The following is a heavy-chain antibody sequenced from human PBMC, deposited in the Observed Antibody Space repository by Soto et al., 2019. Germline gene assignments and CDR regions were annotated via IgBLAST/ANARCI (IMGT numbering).Heavy chain of an antibody. CDR1: GGSISSYY. CDR3: ARDPGYCTNGVCPIFDF. CDR2: IYYSGST. D-gene: IGHD2-8*01. V-gene: IGHV4-59*01. J-gene: IGHJ4*02. Sequence: SETLSLTCTVSGGSISSYYWSWIRQPPGKGLEWIGYIYYSGSTKYNPSLKSRVTISVDLSKNQFSLKLSSVTAADTAVYFCARDPGYCTNGVCPIFDFWGQGVLVTVSS.